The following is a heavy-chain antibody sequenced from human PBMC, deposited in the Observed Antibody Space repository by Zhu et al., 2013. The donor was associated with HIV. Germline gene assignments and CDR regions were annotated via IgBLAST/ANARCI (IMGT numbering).Heavy chain of an antibody. J-gene: IGHJ3*02. CDR1: GYTFTNYG. Sequence: QVQLVQSGDEVKTPGASVKVSCKTSGYTFTNYGISWVRQARGQGLEWVGWINPYNGNTKYSQKFQGRVTLTRDTSTSTAYMELSSLHSDDTAMYYCARDFIYYDHLNGYYLKDAFDMWGQGTLVTVSS. V-gene: IGHV1-18*01. D-gene: IGHD3-9*01. CDR3: ARDFIYYDHLNGYYLKDAFDM. CDR2: INPYNGNT.